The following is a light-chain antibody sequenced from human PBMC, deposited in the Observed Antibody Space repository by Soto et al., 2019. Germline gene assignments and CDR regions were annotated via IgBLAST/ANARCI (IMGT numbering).Light chain of an antibody. Sequence: EIALTQSPGTLSLSPGERATLSCRASQTVSSSYLAWYYHKPGQAPRLLIHGASSRATGTTDRFSGSGSGTTFTLTISRLEPEDFAVYYCQQYGSSPYTFGQGTKLEIK. J-gene: IGKJ2*01. V-gene: IGKV3-20*01. CDR2: GAS. CDR1: QTVSSSY. CDR3: QQYGSSPYT.